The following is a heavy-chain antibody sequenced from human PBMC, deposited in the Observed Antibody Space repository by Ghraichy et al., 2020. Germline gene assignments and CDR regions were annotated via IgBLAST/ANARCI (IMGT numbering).Heavy chain of an antibody. D-gene: IGHD6-19*01. J-gene: IGHJ4*02. CDR1: GFTFSSYG. CDR2: ISYGGSDK. V-gene: IGHV3-30*18. Sequence: GGSLRLSCAASGFTFSSYGMHWVRQAPGKGLEWVSVISYGGSDKYYADSVKGRFTISRDNSKNTLFLQMNSLRAEDTAIYYCAKDLSAVAVWGFDYWGQGTLVTVSS. CDR3: AKDLSAVAVWGFDY.